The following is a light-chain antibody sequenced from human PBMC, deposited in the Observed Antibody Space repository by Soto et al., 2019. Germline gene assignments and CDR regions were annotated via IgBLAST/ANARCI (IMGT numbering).Light chain of an antibody. V-gene: IGLV2-14*03. CDR2: DVS. CDR3: SSYTISITWV. J-gene: IGLJ3*02. Sequence: QSVLTQPASVSGSHGQSISISCTGTNSDVGAYNYVSWYQQHPGKAPKLMIYDVSNRPSGVSNRFSGSKSGNTASLTISGLQAEDEADYYCSSYTISITWVFGGGTKLTVL. CDR1: NSDVGAYNY.